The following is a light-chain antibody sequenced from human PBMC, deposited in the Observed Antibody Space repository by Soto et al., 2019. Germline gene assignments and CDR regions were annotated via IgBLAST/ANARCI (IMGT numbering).Light chain of an antibody. Sequence: QSVLTQPPSASGTPGQRVTISCSGSSSNIESNTVTWYQQLPGTAPKLVIYSNYDRPSGVPDRFSGPTSGTSASLVIRGLQSEDEADYYCAAWDDILNGYVFGGGTKVTVL. J-gene: IGLJ1*01. CDR1: SSNIESNT. CDR2: SNY. CDR3: AAWDDILNGYV. V-gene: IGLV1-44*01.